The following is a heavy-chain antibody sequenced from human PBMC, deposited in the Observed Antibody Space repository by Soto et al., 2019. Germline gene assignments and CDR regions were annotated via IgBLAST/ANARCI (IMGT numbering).Heavy chain of an antibody. V-gene: IGHV4-31*03. D-gene: IGHD2-15*01. CDR2: IYYSGST. J-gene: IGHJ6*03. Sequence: QVQLQESGPGLVKPSQALSLTCTVSGGSISSGGYYWSWIRQHPGKGLEWIGYIYYSGSTYYNPSLKSRVTISVDTSKNQFSLKLSSVTAADTAVDYCASGDIDYYYYMDVWGKGTTVTVSS. CDR3: ASGDIDYYYYMDV. CDR1: GGSISSGGYY.